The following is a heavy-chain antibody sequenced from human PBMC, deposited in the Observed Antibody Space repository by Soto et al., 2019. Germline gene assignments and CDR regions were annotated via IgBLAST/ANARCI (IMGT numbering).Heavy chain of an antibody. CDR2: IMPVFGTV. J-gene: IGHJ6*02. D-gene: IGHD3-10*01. Sequence: AAVKGSCTASRGTFGNYSVSWVRQAPGQGVEWMGGIMPVFGTVNYAQNFQGRVTITADKFTNTAYMELSSLTSQDTAIYYCARVSVPGIYGEDVWGPGTTVTVSS. CDR3: ARVSVPGIYGEDV. CDR1: RGTFGNYS. V-gene: IGHV1-69*06.